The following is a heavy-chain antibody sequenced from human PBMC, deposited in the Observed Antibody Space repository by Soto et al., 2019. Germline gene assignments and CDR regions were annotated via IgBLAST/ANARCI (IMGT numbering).Heavy chain of an antibody. D-gene: IGHD6-13*01. V-gene: IGHV4-31*03. Sequence: SETLSLTCTVSGGSISSGGYYWSWIRQHPGKGLEWIGYIYYSGSTYYNPSLKSRVTISVDTSKNQFSLKLSSVTAADTAVYYCASTHSSSWHAPDYWGQGTLVTVSS. CDR1: GGSISSGGYY. J-gene: IGHJ4*02. CDR2: IYYSGST. CDR3: ASTHSSSWHAPDY.